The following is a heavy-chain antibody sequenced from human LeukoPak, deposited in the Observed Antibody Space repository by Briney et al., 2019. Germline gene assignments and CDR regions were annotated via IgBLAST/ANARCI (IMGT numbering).Heavy chain of an antibody. Sequence: GGSLRLSCAASGFTFSSYSMNWVRQAPGKGLEWVSSISSSSSYIYYADSVKGRFTISRDNAKNSLYLQMNSLRAEDTAVYYCARGVGYYYDSGRSPRYFDLWGRGTLVTVSS. V-gene: IGHV3-21*01. CDR1: GFTFSSYS. J-gene: IGHJ2*01. CDR2: ISSSSSYI. CDR3: ARGVGYYYDSGRSPRYFDL. D-gene: IGHD3-22*01.